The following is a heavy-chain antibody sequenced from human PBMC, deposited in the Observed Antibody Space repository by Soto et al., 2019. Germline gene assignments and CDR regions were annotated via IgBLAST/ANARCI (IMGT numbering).Heavy chain of an antibody. CDR2: ISYDGSNK. D-gene: IGHD3-3*01. Sequence: GGSLRLSCAASGFTFSSYGMHWVRQAPGKGLEWVAVISYDGSNKYYADSVKGRFTISRDNSKNTLYLQMNSLRSEDTAVYYCATHITIFGVVIPPPTTYYYYGMDVWGQGTTVTAP. CDR1: GFTFSSYG. J-gene: IGHJ6*02. CDR3: ATHITIFGVVIPPPTTYYYYGMDV. V-gene: IGHV3-30*03.